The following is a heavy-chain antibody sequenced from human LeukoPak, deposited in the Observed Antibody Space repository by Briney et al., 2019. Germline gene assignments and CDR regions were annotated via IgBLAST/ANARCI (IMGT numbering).Heavy chain of an antibody. J-gene: IGHJ4*02. CDR1: GFTFGSHA. V-gene: IGHV3-23*01. Sequence: GGSLRLYCEASGFTFGSHAMYWVRQAPGKGLEWVAGIFGSGGSPHYADSMKGRFTISRDNSRNTVYLQINSLRADDTAVYYCGKTTVGYSSGQKPAWPVDYWGQGTLVTVSS. CDR3: GKTTVGYSSGQKPAWPVDY. D-gene: IGHD5-18*01. CDR2: IFGSGGSP.